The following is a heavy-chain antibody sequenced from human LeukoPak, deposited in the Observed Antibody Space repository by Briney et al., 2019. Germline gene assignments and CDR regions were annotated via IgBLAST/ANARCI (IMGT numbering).Heavy chain of an antibody. CDR2: IIPILGIA. V-gene: IGHV1-69*04. CDR1: GGTXSSYA. Sequence: SVKVSCKASGGTXSSYAISWVRQAPGQGLEWMGRIIPILGIANYAQKFQGRVTITADKSTSTAYMELSSLRSEDTAVYYCARARYCSGGSCYPNGWGQGTLVTVSS. D-gene: IGHD2-15*01. CDR3: ARARYCSGGSCYPNG. J-gene: IGHJ4*02.